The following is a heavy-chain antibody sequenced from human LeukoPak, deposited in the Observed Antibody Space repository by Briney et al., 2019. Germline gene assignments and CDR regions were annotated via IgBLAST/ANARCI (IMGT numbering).Heavy chain of an antibody. CDR1: GVSISSSSYY. CDR2: IYYSGST. CDR3: ARHTGYSSSWFFDP. Sequence: ASETLSLTCTVSGVSISSSSYYWGWIRQPPGKGLEWIGSIYYSGSTYYNPSLKSRVTISVDTSENQFSLKLSSVTAADTAVYYCARHTGYSSSWFFDPWGQGTLVTVSS. D-gene: IGHD6-13*01. V-gene: IGHV4-39*01. J-gene: IGHJ5*02.